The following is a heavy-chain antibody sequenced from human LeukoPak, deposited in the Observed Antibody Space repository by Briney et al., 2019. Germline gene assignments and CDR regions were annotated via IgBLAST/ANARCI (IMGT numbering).Heavy chain of an antibody. D-gene: IGHD3-3*01. V-gene: IGHV1-46*01. CDR2: INPSGGST. CDR1: GYTFTSYY. CDR3: AREGITIFGVVIIGWFDP. J-gene: IGHJ5*02. Sequence: ASVKVSCKASGYTFTSYYMHWVRQAPGQGLEWMGIINPSGGSTSYAQKFQGRVTMTRDTSTSTVYMELSSLRSEDTAVYYCAREGITIFGVVIIGWFDPWGQGTLVTVSS.